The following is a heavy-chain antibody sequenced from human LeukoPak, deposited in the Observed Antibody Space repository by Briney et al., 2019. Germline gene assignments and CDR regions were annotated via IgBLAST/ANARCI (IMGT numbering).Heavy chain of an antibody. D-gene: IGHD3-22*01. CDR3: ARELRYDSSGYYYGDWFDP. J-gene: IGHJ5*02. CDR1: GSSISSYY. CDR2: IYYSGST. Sequence: SQTLSLTCTVSGSSISSYYWSWIRQPPGKGLEWIGYIYYSGSTNYNPSLKSRVTISADTSKNQFSLKLSSVTAADTAVYYCARELRYDSSGYYYGDWFDPWGQGTLVTVSS. V-gene: IGHV4-59*01.